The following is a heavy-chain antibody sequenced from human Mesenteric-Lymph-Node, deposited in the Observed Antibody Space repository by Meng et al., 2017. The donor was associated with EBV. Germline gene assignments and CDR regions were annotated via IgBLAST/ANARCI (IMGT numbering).Heavy chain of an antibody. D-gene: IGHD5/OR15-5a*01. V-gene: IGHV4-39*01. CDR3: ARPFPSIVSPRLDPFGD. J-gene: IGHJ4*02. CDR1: XGSISSFYY. Sequence: QLQLQVSGPGQVKPSVTRSLTCTLPXGSISSFYYWGWIPQPPGRRPEWIESVHYSGSTYYSPSLKSRITVSVDTSKNQFSLRLTSVTAADTAVYYCARPFPSIVSPRLDPFGDWGQGTRVTVSS. CDR2: VHYSGST.